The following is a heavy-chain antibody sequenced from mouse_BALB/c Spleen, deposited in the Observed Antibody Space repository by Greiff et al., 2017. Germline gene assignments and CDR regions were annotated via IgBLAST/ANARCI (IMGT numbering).Heavy chain of an antibody. V-gene: IGHV3-8*02. D-gene: IGHD4-1*01. J-gene: IGHJ1*01. CDR2: ISYSGST. CDR1: GDSITSGY. Sequence: VQLKESGPSLVKPSQTLSLTCSVTGDSITSGYWNWLRKFPGNKLEYMGYISYSGSTYYNPSLKSRISITRDTSKNQYYLQLNSVTTEDTATYYCARQELGDYWYFDVWGAGTTVTVSS. CDR3: ARQELGDYWYFDV.